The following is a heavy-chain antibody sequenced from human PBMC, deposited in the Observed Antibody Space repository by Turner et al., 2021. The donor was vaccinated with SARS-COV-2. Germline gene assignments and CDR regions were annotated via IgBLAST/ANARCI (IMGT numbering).Heavy chain of an antibody. V-gene: IGHV3-21*01. Sequence: VQLLESGGGLEQPGGSLRLSCAASGFTFSGYAMCWVRQAPGKGLEWVSSISSTSNYIFYADSVKGRFTISRDNAKNSLYLQMNSLRVEDTAVYYCARGANGNFDYWGQGALVTVSS. J-gene: IGHJ4*02. D-gene: IGHD1-26*01. CDR2: ISSTSNYI. CDR1: GFTFSGYA. CDR3: ARGANGNFDY.